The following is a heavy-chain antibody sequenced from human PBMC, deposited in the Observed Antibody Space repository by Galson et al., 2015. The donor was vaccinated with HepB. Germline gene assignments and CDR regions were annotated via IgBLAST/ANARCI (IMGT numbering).Heavy chain of an antibody. J-gene: IGHJ6*02. V-gene: IGHV3-43*01. CDR2: ISWDGGST. Sequence: SLRLSCAASGFTFDDYTMHWVRQAPGKGLEWVSLISWDGGSTYYADSVKGRFTISRDNSKNSLYLQMNSLRTEDTALYYCAKDLASYGSGSYYYGMDVWGQGTTVTVSS. CDR3: AKDLASYGSGSYYYGMDV. D-gene: IGHD3-10*01. CDR1: GFTFDDYT.